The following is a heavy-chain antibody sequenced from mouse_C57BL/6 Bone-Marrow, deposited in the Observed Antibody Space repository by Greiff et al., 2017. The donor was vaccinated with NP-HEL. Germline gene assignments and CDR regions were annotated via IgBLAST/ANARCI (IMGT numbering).Heavy chain of an antibody. Sequence: VQRVESGAELASPGASVTLSCKASGYTFTDHIMNWVKKRPGQGLEWIGRIYPVSGETNYNQKFMGKATFSVDRSSSTVYMVLNSLTSEDPAVYYCGGYYYGSSRYFDVWGTGTTVTVSS. J-gene: IGHJ1*03. CDR2: IYPVSGET. CDR1: GYTFTDHI. CDR3: GGYYYGSSRYFDV. D-gene: IGHD1-1*01. V-gene: IGHV1-11*01.